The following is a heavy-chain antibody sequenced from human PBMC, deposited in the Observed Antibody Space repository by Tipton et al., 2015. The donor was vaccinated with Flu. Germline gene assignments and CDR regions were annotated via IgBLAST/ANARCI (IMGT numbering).Heavy chain of an antibody. J-gene: IGHJ1*01. CDR2: IYTTGST. CDR1: GGSISSGSYY. CDR3: VRSGEHTSLYVDFFQQ. V-gene: IGHV4-61*02. Sequence: LRLSCTVSGGSISSGSYYWSWIRQPAGEGLELIGRIYTTGSTEYSPSLKRRATISIDTSNNQFSLELTSVTAADTAMYYCVRSGEHTSLYVDFFQQWGQGTLVTVSS. D-gene: IGHD3-9*01.